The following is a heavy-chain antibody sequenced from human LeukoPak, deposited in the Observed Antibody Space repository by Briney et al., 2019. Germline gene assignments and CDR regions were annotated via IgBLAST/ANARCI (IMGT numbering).Heavy chain of an antibody. CDR3: AKDFQFTPPLLGFDY. CDR2: NSGSGGST. J-gene: IGHJ4*02. D-gene: IGHD3-16*01. V-gene: IGHV3-23*01. CDR1: GFTFSSYA. Sequence: GGSLRLSCAASGFTFSSYAMSWVRQAPGKGLEWVSANSGSGGSTYYADSVKGRFTISRDNSKNTLYLQMNSLRAEDTAVYYCAKDFQFTPPLLGFDYWGQGTLVTVSS.